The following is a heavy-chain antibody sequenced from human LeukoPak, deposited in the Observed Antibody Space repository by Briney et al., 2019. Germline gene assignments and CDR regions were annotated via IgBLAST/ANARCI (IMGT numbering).Heavy chain of an antibody. V-gene: IGHV4-39*07. D-gene: IGHD3-3*01. CDR1: GGSIRSSSYY. Sequence: SETLSLTCTVSGGSIRSSSYYWGWIRQPPGKGLEWIGSIYYSGSTYYNPSLKSRVTISVDTSENQLSLKLTTATAADTAVYYCARVGNDFWSGYYGDYYYYFMDVWGKGTTVTVSS. J-gene: IGHJ6*03. CDR3: ARVGNDFWSGYYGDYYYYFMDV. CDR2: IYYSGST.